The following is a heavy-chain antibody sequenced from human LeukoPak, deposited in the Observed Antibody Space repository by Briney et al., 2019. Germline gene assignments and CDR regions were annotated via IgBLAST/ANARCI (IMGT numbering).Heavy chain of an antibody. CDR2: IKSKADGGTT. V-gene: IGHV3-15*01. Sequence: GGSLRLSCAASGFSFSDAWMTWVRQAPGKGLEWVGRIKSKADGGTTDYAAPVQGRFTLSRDDSKNTLYLQMNSLKTEDTAVYYCTTVPYYYGSGSFDYWGQGTLVTVSS. J-gene: IGHJ4*02. CDR1: GFSFSDAW. D-gene: IGHD3-10*01. CDR3: TTVPYYYGSGSFDY.